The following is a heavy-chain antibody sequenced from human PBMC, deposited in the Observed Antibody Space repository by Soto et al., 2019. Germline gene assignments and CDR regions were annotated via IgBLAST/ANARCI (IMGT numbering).Heavy chain of an antibody. CDR3: AKVPNPYCSSTSCYCDY. D-gene: IGHD2-2*01. Sequence: GGSLRLSCAASGFTFSSYAMSWVRQAPGKGLEWVSAISGSGGSTYYADSVKGRFTISRDNSKNTLYLQMNSLRAEDTAVYYCAKVPNPYCSSTSCYCDYWGQGTLVTVSS. CDR2: ISGSGGST. V-gene: IGHV3-23*01. J-gene: IGHJ4*02. CDR1: GFTFSSYA.